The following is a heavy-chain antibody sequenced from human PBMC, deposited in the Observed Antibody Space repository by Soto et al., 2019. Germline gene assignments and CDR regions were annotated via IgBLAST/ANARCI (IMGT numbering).Heavy chain of an antibody. D-gene: IGHD3-10*01. CDR1: GFTFSSYW. CDR2: IKQDGSEK. CDR3: ARVGDYYGSGSYYYFDY. J-gene: IGHJ4*02. Sequence: EVQLVESGGGLVQPGGSLRLSCAASGFTFSSYWMSWVRQAPGKGLEWVANIKQDGSEKYYVDSVKGRFTISRDNAKNSLYLQMNGLRAEDTAVYYCARVGDYYGSGSYYYFDYWGQGTLVTVSS. V-gene: IGHV3-7*03.